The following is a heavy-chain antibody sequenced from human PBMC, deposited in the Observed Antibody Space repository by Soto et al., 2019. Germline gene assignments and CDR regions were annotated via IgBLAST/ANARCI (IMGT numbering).Heavy chain of an antibody. CDR1: GFTFSSYA. D-gene: IGHD3-22*01. J-gene: IGHJ4*02. CDR3: ARVFYYSSGYYYDY. Sequence: SLRLSCAASGFTFSSYAMHWVRQAPGKGLEYVSAITSGGGSTFYADSVKGRFTISRDNSKSTLYLQMGSLRAEDMAVYYCARVFYYSSGYYYDYWGQGTLVTVSS. V-gene: IGHV3-64*02. CDR2: ITSGGGST.